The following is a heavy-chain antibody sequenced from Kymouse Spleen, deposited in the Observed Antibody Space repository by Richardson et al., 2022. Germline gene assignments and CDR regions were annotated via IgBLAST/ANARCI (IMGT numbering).Heavy chain of an antibody. D-gene: IGHD3-3*01. V-gene: IGHV3-21*03. Sequence: EVQLVESGGGLVKPGGSLRLSCAASGFTFSSYSMNWVRQAPGKGLEWVSSISSSSSYIYYADSVKGRFTISRDNAKNSLYLQMNSLRAEDTAVYYCARDYDFWSGYYTNYYGMDVWGQGTTVTVSS. J-gene: IGHJ6*02. CDR3: ARDYDFWSGYYTNYYGMDV. CDR1: GFTFSSYS. CDR2: ISSSSSYI.